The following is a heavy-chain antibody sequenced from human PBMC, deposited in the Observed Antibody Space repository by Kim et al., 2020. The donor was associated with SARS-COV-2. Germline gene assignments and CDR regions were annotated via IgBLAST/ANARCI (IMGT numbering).Heavy chain of an antibody. J-gene: IGHJ4*02. V-gene: IGHV4-59*01. D-gene: IGHD3-10*01. CDR1: GGPISSYS. CDR3: ARDLTEDYGSGSPGY. CDR2: IYYSGST. Sequence: SETLSLTCTVSGGPISSYSWSWIRQPPGKGLEWIGYIYYSGSTNYNPSLKSRVTISVDTSKNQFSLKLSSVTAADTAVYYCARDLTEDYGSGSPGYWGQGTLVTVSS.